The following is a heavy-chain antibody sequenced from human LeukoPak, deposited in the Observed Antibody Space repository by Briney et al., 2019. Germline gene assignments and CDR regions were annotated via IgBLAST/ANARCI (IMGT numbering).Heavy chain of an antibody. V-gene: IGHV3-21*06. D-gene: IGHD2-21*01. CDR2: ITTTSKYI. Sequence: GRSLRLSCAASGFTFSHYSMNWVRQAPGKGLQWVSSITTTSKYIDYADSLKGRFTISRDNTNNLVYLQMNSLRAEDTAVYFCARAYSPPWISTSYAFDIWGQGTMVTVSS. J-gene: IGHJ3*02. CDR1: GFTFSHYS. CDR3: ARAYSPPWISTSYAFDI.